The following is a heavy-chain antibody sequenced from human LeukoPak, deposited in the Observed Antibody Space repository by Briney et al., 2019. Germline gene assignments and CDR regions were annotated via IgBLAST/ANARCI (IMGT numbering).Heavy chain of an antibody. CDR2: IKEDGTEK. CDR1: GFTFSSYW. J-gene: IGHJ4*02. V-gene: IGHV3-7*03. CDR3: ARDQIGYCSSTSCSSRALDY. D-gene: IGHD2-2*01. Sequence: GGSLRLSCAASGFTFSSYWMHWARQAPGEGLEWVANIKEDGTEKYYAGSVKGRFTISRDNAKNSLYLQMNSLRAEDTAVYYCARDQIGYCSSTSCSSRALDYWGQGTLVTVSS.